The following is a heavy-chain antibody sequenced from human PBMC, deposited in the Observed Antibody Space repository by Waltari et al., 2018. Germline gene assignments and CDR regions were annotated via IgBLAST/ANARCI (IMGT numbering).Heavy chain of an antibody. Sequence: QVQLQESGPGLVKPSETLSLTCAVSGYSIRSGYYWGWIRQPPGKGLEWIGSIYHSGSTYYNPSLKSRVTISVDTSKNQFSLKLSSVTAADTAVYYCARQQAGRRTWYFDLWGRGTLVTVSS. V-gene: IGHV4-38-2*01. CDR3: ARQQAGRRTWYFDL. CDR2: IYHSGST. J-gene: IGHJ2*01. CDR1: GYSIRSGYY. D-gene: IGHD6-13*01.